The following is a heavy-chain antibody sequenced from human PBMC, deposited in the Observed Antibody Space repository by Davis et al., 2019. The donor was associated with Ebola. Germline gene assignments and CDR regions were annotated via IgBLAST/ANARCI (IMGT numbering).Heavy chain of an antibody. CDR1: GFSFTTYS. J-gene: IGHJ6*02. CDR3: AVGSSRYYYYGMDV. Sequence: GESLKISCAAAGFSFTTYSMSWVRQAPGKGLEWVSSINSGSTYVFYADSVKGRFTISRDNAKNSLFLQMNSLRAEDTAVYYCAVGSSRYYYYGMDVWGQGTTVTVSS. D-gene: IGHD6-6*01. V-gene: IGHV3-21*04. CDR2: INSGSTYV.